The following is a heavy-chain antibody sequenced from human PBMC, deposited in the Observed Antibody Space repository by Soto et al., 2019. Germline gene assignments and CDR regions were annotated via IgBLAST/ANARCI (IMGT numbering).Heavy chain of an antibody. J-gene: IGHJ3*02. V-gene: IGHV4-34*01. CDR2: INHSGIT. CDR3: ARDLGIAVAPRGAFDI. CDR1: GGSFSDYY. D-gene: IGHD6-19*01. Sequence: QVQVQQWGAGLLKPSETLSLTCAVYGGSFSDYYGTWIRQSPGKGLEWIGEINHSGITYYNPSLKSRVTISVDTSKNQFSLNLNSVTAADTAVYYCARDLGIAVAPRGAFDIWGQGTMVTVSS.